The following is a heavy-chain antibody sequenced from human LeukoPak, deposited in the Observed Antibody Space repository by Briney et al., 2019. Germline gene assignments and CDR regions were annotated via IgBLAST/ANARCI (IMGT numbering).Heavy chain of an antibody. J-gene: IGHJ6*03. CDR2: IYYSGST. D-gene: IGHD6-6*01. V-gene: IGHV4-59*12. CDR3: AREPIAARGDYYYYYMDV. Sequence: SETLSLTCTVSGGSISSYYWSWIRQPPGKGLEWIGYIYYSGSTNYNPSLKSRVTISVDTSKNQFSLKLSSVTAADTAVYYCAREPIAARGDYYYYYMDVWGKGTTVTVSS. CDR1: GGSISSYY.